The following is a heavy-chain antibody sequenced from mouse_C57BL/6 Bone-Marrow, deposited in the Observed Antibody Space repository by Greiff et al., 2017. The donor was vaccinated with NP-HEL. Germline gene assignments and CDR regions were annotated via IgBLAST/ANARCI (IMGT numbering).Heavy chain of an antibody. CDR1: GFTFSDYY. CDR3: ARHNYGSRAWFAY. CDR2: ISNGGGST. Sequence: EVNLVESGGGLVQPGGSLKLSCAASGFTFSDYYMYWVRQTPEKRLEWVAYISNGGGSTYYPDTVKGRFTISRDNAKNTLYLQMSRLKSEDTAMYYCARHNYGSRAWFAYWGQGTLVTVSA. D-gene: IGHD1-1*01. V-gene: IGHV5-12*01. J-gene: IGHJ3*01.